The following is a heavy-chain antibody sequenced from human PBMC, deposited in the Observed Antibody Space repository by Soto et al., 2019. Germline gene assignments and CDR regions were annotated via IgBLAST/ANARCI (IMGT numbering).Heavy chain of an antibody. CDR1: GVSFSNYY. CDR3: ARTSRFDY. J-gene: IGHJ4*02. D-gene: IGHD6-6*01. CDR2: INHSGST. V-gene: IGHV4-34*01. Sequence: QVLLQQWGAGLLKPSETLSLTCAVYGVSFSNYYWSWIRQPPGKGLEWIGEINHSGSTNYNPSLXSXVXXSVDTSKNQFSLNLSSVTAADTAVYYCARTSRFDYWGQGTLVTVSS.